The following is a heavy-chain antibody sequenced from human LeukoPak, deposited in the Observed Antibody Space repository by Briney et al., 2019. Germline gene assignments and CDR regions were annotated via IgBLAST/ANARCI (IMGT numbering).Heavy chain of an antibody. Sequence: GGSLRLSCAVSGFTFSSYWMTWVRQAPGKGPEWVSFISSSSSYIYYADSLKGRFTISRDNAKNSLYLQMNSLRAEDTAVYYCARGTMFPYYFDYWGQGTLVTVSS. D-gene: IGHD3-10*02. J-gene: IGHJ4*02. CDR1: GFTFSSYW. CDR3: ARGTMFPYYFDY. CDR2: ISSSSSYI. V-gene: IGHV3-21*01.